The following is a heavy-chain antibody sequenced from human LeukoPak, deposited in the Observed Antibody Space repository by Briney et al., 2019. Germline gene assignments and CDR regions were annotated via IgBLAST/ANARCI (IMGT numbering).Heavy chain of an antibody. Sequence: GGSLRLSCAASGFTFSSYEMNWVRQAPGKGLEWVSAISGSGGGTYYADSVKGRFTISRDNSKNTLYLQMNSLRAEDTAIYYCGRGQSRNYDYWSQGTLVTVSS. CDR3: GRGQSRNYDY. V-gene: IGHV3-23*01. J-gene: IGHJ4*02. CDR1: GFTFSSYE. CDR2: ISGSGGGT.